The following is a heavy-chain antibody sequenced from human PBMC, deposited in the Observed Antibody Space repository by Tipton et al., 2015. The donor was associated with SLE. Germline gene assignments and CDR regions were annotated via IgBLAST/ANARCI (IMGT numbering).Heavy chain of an antibody. D-gene: IGHD2-15*01. J-gene: IGHJ6*02. CDR1: GGSMIAYY. CDR2: VYDSGST. CDR3: ARIREIRWYAMDV. Sequence: TLSLTCTVSGGSMIAYYWSWIRQHPGKELEWIGCVYDSGSTNYNPSLKSRVTVSIDTSKNQFSLTLSSVTAADTALYYCARIREIRWYAMDVWGQGTTVIVSS. V-gene: IGHV4-59*08.